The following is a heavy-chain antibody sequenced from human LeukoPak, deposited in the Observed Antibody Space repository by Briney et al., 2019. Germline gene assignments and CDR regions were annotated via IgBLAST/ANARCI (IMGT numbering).Heavy chain of an antibody. CDR1: GYTFTSYG. Sequence: ASVKVSCKASGYTFTSYGISWVRQAPGQGLEWMGWISAYNGNTNYAQKLQGRVTMTTDISTSTAYMELRSLRSDDTAVYYCARELRAYSSGYNLVDYWGQGTLVTVSS. CDR2: ISAYNGNT. J-gene: IGHJ4*02. CDR3: ARELRAYSSGYNLVDY. D-gene: IGHD3-22*01. V-gene: IGHV1-18*01.